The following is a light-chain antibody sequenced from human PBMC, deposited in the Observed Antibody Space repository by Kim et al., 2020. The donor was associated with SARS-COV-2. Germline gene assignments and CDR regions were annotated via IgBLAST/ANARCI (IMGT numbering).Light chain of an antibody. CDR1: SLRTHY. Sequence: ALGQTVTITCQGDSLRTHYASWYQQKPGQAPVVVIYGRNDRPSGIPDRFSGSSSGDTASLTIAGAQAEDEADYYCNSRDRSANQLVFGGGTQLTVL. J-gene: IGLJ2*01. CDR3: NSRDRSANQLV. V-gene: IGLV3-19*01. CDR2: GRN.